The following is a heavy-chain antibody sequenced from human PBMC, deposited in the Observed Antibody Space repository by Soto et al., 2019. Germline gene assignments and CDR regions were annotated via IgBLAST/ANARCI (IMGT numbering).Heavy chain of an antibody. CDR2: ISGGGDRA. J-gene: IGHJ2*01. CDR3: ARKVLGSTSRPDWWYFDL. Sequence: EVQLLESGGGLVQPGGSLRLYCVGSGFTFINYAMNWFRQTPGKGLEWVSTISGGGDRAFDADTMKVRFTISRDNSKTTLNVQMNSLRADDTAVYYCARKVLGSTSRPDWWYFDLWGRGTLVTVSS. V-gene: IGHV3-23*01. D-gene: IGHD2-2*01. CDR1: GFTFINYA.